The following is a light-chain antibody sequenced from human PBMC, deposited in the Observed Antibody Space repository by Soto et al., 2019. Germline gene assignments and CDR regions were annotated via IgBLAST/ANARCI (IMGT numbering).Light chain of an antibody. CDR2: GAS. CDR1: QGISKW. Sequence: DIQMTQSPSTLSASVGDRVTITCRASQGISKWLAWYQQKPGKAPKLLIYGASNLENGVPSRFSGSGSGTEFTLTISSLQPDDFATYYCQQYHSHALFSFGQGTKVDLK. V-gene: IGKV1-5*01. CDR3: QQYHSHALFS. J-gene: IGKJ1*01.